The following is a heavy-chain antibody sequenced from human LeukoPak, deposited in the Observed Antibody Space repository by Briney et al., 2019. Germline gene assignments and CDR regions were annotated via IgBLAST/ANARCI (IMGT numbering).Heavy chain of an antibody. Sequence: GGSLRLALAAAGFALSDFYVSWVRQAPGEGLGWGSYITYNGGAMYYADSLKGRFTISRDNAKNPLYLQMNSRRAEDKAVYYCARGHLEWGAWGQGTLVTVSS. CDR1: GFALSDFY. D-gene: IGHD3-16*01. CDR3: ARGHLEWGA. V-gene: IGHV3-11*01. J-gene: IGHJ5*02. CDR2: ITYNGGAM.